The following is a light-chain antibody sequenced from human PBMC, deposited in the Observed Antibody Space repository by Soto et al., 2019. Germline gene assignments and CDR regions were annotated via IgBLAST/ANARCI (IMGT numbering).Light chain of an antibody. J-gene: IGKJ1*01. Sequence: DIQMTQSPSSLSASVGDRVTITRRASQDIGKFLNWYQVKPGKAPKLLIYDASILEPGVPATFRGGGSGTEFTLTISSLQPDDFATYYCQQYNSYSPWTFGQGTKVDIK. CDR2: DAS. V-gene: IGKV1-33*01. CDR3: QQYNSYSPWT. CDR1: QDIGKF.